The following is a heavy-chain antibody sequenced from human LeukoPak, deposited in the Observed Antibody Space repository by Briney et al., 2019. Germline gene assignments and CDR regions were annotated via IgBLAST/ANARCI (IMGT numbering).Heavy chain of an antibody. CDR2: IDRDEDK. CDR3: ARNFGYYDFWSGYYLGSGYFDY. D-gene: IGHD3-3*01. Sequence: SGPALVKPTQTLTLTRTFSGFSLGTRGRSVSWIRQPPGKALEWLSRIDRDEDKFYSTSLKTSLTISKDPSENQVVLTMTNMDPVDTATYYCARNFGYYDFWSGYYLGSGYFDYWGQGTLVTVSS. CDR1: GFSLGTRGRS. V-gene: IGHV2-70*04. J-gene: IGHJ4*02.